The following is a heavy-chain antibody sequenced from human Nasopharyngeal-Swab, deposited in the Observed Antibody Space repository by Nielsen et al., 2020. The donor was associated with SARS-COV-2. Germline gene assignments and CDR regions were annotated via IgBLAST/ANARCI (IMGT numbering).Heavy chain of an antibody. CDR2: IKSDGSST. V-gene: IGHV3-74*01. J-gene: IGHJ4*02. CDR3: VRGARRNNYYGSGSYGEFDY. Sequence: GESLKISCAASGFTFSSYWMHWVRQAPGKGLVWVSRIKSDGSSTSYADSVKGRFTISRENAKNSLYLQMNSLRAGDTAVYYCVRGARRNNYYGSGSYGEFDYWGQGTLVTVSS. D-gene: IGHD3-10*01. CDR1: GFTFSSYW.